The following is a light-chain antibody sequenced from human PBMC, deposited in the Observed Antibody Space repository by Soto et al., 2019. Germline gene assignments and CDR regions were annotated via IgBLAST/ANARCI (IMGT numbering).Light chain of an antibody. CDR3: QHYNRYSPA. V-gene: IGKV1-5*03. Sequence: DIQMTQSPSTLSASVGDRVTITCRASQSINNWLAWYQQKPGKAPKLLLYEASGLESGVPSRFSGSGSVTEFTLTVSSLQPNDFATYYCQHYNRYSPAFGQGTKVEIK. CDR1: QSINNW. J-gene: IGKJ1*01. CDR2: EAS.